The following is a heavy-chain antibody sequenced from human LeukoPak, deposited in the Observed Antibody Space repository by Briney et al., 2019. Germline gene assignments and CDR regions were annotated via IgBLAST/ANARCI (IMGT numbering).Heavy chain of an antibody. Sequence: GGSLRLSCTASGFTFDDSVLTWVRQTPGKGLEWVSGIHWIGHETDYADAMQGRFTISRDNARNALYLQMNNLRAEDTALYFCARALAAKLERKKFYYYMDVWGKGTPVTVSS. CDR2: IHWIGHET. V-gene: IGHV3-20*04. D-gene: IGHD1-1*01. CDR1: GFTFDDSV. CDR3: ARALAAKLERKKFYYYMDV. J-gene: IGHJ6*03.